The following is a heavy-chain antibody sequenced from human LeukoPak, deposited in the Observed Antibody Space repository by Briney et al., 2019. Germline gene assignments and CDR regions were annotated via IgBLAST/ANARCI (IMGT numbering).Heavy chain of an antibody. CDR3: AKDLRAGFASGYDAFHM. V-gene: IGHV3-23*01. D-gene: IGHD3-22*01. CDR2: ISGSGDST. Sequence: GGSLRLSCAASGFTFSNYAMRWVRQAPGKGLEWVSGISGSGDSTYYADSVKGRFTISRDNSKNTLYLQMDSLRDEDTAIYYCAKDLRAGFASGYDAFHMWSQGTMVTVSS. CDR1: GFTFSNYA. J-gene: IGHJ3*02.